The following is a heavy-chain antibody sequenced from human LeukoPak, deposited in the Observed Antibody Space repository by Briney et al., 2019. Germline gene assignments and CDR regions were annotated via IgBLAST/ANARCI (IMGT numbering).Heavy chain of an antibody. CDR1: GYIFPSYG. CDR3: ATDIAAAGPNAFDY. J-gene: IGHJ4*02. CDR2: ISAYNGNT. D-gene: IGHD6-13*01. Sequence: AAVTVSCMASGYIFPSYGISGLGPAPAQGLEGMGGISAYNGNTNYAQKLQGRVTMTTDTSTSTAYMELRSLRSDDTAVYYCATDIAAAGPNAFDYWGQGTLVTVSS. V-gene: IGHV1-18*01.